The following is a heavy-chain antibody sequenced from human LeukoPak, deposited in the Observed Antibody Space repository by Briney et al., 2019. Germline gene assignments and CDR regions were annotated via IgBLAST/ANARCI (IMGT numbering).Heavy chain of an antibody. CDR2: IRSKANSYAT. Sequence: PGGSLRLSCAASGFTFSGSAMRWVRQASGKGLEWVGRIRSKANSYATAYAASVKGRFTISRDDSKNTAYLQMNSLKTEDTAVYYCTRGSRIVGATEPYYYYYYMDVWGKGTTVTVSS. V-gene: IGHV3-73*01. CDR3: TRGSRIVGATEPYYYYYYMDV. CDR1: GFTFSGSA. D-gene: IGHD1-26*01. J-gene: IGHJ6*03.